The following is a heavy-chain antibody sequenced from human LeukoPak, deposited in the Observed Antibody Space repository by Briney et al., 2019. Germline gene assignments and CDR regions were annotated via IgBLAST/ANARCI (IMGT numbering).Heavy chain of an antibody. J-gene: IGHJ4*02. D-gene: IGHD6-13*01. CDR2: IYYSGST. CDR1: GGSISSSSYY. Sequence: SETLSLTCTVSGGSISSSSYYWGWIRQPPGKGLEWIGSIYYSGSTYYNPSLKSRVTISVDTSKNQFSLKLSSVTAADTAVYYCARGLSSSWYGPYYFDYWGQGTLVTVSS. CDR3: ARGLSSSWYGPYYFDY. V-gene: IGHV4-39*01.